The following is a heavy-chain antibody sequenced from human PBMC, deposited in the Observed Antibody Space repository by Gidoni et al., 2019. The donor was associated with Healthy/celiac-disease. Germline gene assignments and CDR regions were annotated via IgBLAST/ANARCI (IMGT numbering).Heavy chain of an antibody. CDR3: ARVDGSGSYGATVFDY. J-gene: IGHJ4*02. Sequence: EVQLVESGGGLVKPGGSLRLSCAASGFTFSSYSMNWVRQAPGKGLEWVSSISSSSSYIYYADSVKGRFTISRDNAKNSLYLQMNSLRAEDTAVYYCARVDGSGSYGATVFDYWGQGTLVTVSS. V-gene: IGHV3-21*01. CDR2: ISSSSSYI. D-gene: IGHD3-10*01. CDR1: GFTFSSYS.